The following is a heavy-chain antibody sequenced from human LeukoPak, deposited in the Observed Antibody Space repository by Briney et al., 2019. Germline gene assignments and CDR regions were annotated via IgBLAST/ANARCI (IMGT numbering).Heavy chain of an antibody. CDR2: IKQDGSEK. CDR1: GFTFSSFW. V-gene: IGHV3-7*01. J-gene: IGHJ3*02. Sequence: GGSLRLSCAASGFTFSSFWMSLVRQAPGKGLEWVANIKQDGSEKYYVDSVKGRFTISRDNAKNSLYLQMNSLRAEDTAVYYCAALYSARCSSTSCYGAFDIWGQGTMVTVSS. CDR3: AALYSARCSSTSCYGAFDI. D-gene: IGHD2-2*01.